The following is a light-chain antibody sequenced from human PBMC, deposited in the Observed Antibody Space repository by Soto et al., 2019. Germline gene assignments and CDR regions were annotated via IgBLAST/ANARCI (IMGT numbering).Light chain of an antibody. V-gene: IGLV1-44*01. Sequence: QSVLTQPPSASGTPGQRVTASCSGSNSNIGSNSVSWYRQVPGTAPKLLIYSNYQRPPGVPDRFSGSKSGTSASLAISGLQSEDEADYYCAAWDDSLSGPVFGGGTKLTVL. CDR1: NSNIGSNS. CDR3: AAWDDSLSGPV. CDR2: SNY. J-gene: IGLJ2*01.